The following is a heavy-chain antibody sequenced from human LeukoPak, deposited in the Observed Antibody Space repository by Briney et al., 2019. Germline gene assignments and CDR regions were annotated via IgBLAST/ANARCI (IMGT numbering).Heavy chain of an antibody. V-gene: IGHV3-74*03. J-gene: IGHJ4*02. Sequence: GGSLTLSCAASGFTFSTYWMHWVRQVPGKGLVWVSHIKSDGSGTEYADSVKGRFTISRDNAKNTLYMQMNSLRAEDTAVYYCTSGAYYNDYWGQGTLVTVSS. CDR3: TSGAYYNDY. D-gene: IGHD3-22*01. CDR1: GFTFSTYW. CDR2: IKSDGSGT.